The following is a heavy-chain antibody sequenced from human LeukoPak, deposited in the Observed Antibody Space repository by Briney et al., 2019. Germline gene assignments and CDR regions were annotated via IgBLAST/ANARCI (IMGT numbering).Heavy chain of an antibody. CDR2: INTNTGNP. V-gene: IGHV7-4-1*02. CDR1: GYTFSSYA. D-gene: IGHD3-10*01. J-gene: IGHJ6*03. Sequence: ASVKVSCKASGYTFSSYAMNWVRQAPGQGLEWMGWINTNTGNPTYAQGFTGRFVFSLDTSVSTAYLQISSLKAEDTAVYYCARVGGTLLWFGEYYYMDVWGKGTTVTVSS. CDR3: ARVGGTLLWFGEYYYMDV.